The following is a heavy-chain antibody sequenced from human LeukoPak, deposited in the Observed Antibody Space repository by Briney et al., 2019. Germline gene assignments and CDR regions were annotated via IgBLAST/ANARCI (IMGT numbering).Heavy chain of an antibody. J-gene: IGHJ4*02. Sequence: PGGSLRLSCAASGFTFSSYSMNWVRQAPGKGLEWVSSISSSSSYIYYADSVKGRFTISRDNSKNTLYLQMNSLRAEDTAVYYCARDPLGDILTGYYTTFEDYWGQGTLVTVSS. CDR1: GFTFSSYS. D-gene: IGHD3-9*01. V-gene: IGHV3-21*01. CDR2: ISSSSSYI. CDR3: ARDPLGDILTGYYTTFEDY.